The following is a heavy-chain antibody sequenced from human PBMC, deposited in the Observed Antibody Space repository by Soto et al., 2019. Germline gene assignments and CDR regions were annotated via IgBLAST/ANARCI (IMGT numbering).Heavy chain of an antibody. CDR1: GFTFGDYA. V-gene: IGHV3-49*03. CDR2: IRSKAYGGTT. D-gene: IGHD2-2*01. Sequence: GGSLRLSCTASGFTFGDYAMSWFRQAPGKGLEWVGFIRSKAYGGTTEYAASVKGRFTISRDDSKSIAYLQMNSLKTEDTAVYYCTREGCSSTSCLNWFDPWGQGTLVTVSS. CDR3: TREGCSSTSCLNWFDP. J-gene: IGHJ5*02.